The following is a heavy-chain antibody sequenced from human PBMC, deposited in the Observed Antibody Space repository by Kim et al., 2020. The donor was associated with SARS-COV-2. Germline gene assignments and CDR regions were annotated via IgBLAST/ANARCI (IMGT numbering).Heavy chain of an antibody. Sequence: GGSLRLSCAASGFTFSSYGMHWVRQAPGKGLEWVAVIWYDGSNKYYADSVKGRFTISRDNSKNTLYLQMNSLRAEDTAVYYCATEPGTTRNNWFDPWGQGTPVTVSS. D-gene: IGHD1-1*01. CDR2: IWYDGSNK. J-gene: IGHJ5*02. V-gene: IGHV3-33*01. CDR3: ATEPGTTRNNWFDP. CDR1: GFTFSSYG.